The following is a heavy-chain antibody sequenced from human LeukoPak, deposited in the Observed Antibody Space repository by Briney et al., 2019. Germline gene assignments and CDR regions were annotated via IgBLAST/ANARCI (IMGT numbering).Heavy chain of an antibody. CDR3: ARGPDYDILADYFDY. V-gene: IGHV3-30*05. Sequence: LSLTCAVYGGSFSGFYWNWIRQPPGKGLEWVAVISYDGSNKFYADSVRGRFTISRDNSKNTLFLQMNSLRPEGTAVYYCARGPDYDILADYFDYWGQGTLVTVSS. J-gene: IGHJ4*02. CDR2: ISYDGSNK. CDR1: GGSFSGFY. D-gene: IGHD3-9*01.